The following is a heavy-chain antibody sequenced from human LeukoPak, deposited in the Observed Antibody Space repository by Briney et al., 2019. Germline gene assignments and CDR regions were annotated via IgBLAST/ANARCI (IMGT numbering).Heavy chain of an antibody. D-gene: IGHD6-13*01. CDR3: ARIHTSSWFGFDY. J-gene: IGHJ4*02. CDR2: IYISATT. V-gene: IGHV4-4*07. CDR1: GGSISSYY. Sequence: SETLSLTCTVSGGSISSYYWSWIRQPAGKGLEWIGRIYISATTNYNPSPKSRVTISIDSSSNQFSLKLTSVTAADTAVYYCARIHTSSWFGFDYWGQGTLVTVSS.